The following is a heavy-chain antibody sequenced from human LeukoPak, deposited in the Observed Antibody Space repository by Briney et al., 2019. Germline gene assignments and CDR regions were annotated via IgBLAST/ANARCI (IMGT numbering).Heavy chain of an antibody. J-gene: IGHJ4*02. D-gene: IGHD6-19*01. V-gene: IGHV4-59*01. CDR3: ASAVAGTRYFDY. CDR1: SGSISSYY. CDR2: ICYSGST. Sequence: PSETLSLTGTVSSGSISSYYWRWIRQPPGKGLEWIGYICYSGSTNYNPSLKSRVTISVDTSKNQFSLKLSSVTAADTAVYYCASAVAGTRYFDYWGQGTLVTVSS.